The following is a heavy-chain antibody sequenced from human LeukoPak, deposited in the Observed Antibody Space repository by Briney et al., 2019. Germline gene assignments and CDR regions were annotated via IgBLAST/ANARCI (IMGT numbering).Heavy chain of an antibody. J-gene: IGHJ4*01. V-gene: IGHV3-30*04. CDR3: ARGTYYYDTSGYYPGGLGY. D-gene: IGHD3-22*01. Sequence: PGGSLRLSCAASGFTFSNNAMHWVRQAPGKGLECVAVISNDGSDKYYADSVKGRFIISRDNSENTLYLQMNSLRAEDTAVYYCARGTYYYDTSGYYPGGLGYWGQEPWSPSPQ. CDR1: GFTFSNNA. CDR2: ISNDGSDK.